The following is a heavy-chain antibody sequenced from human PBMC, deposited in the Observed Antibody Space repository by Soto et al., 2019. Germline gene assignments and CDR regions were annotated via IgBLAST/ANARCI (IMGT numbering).Heavy chain of an antibody. CDR3: ARYFLYYADNWFDP. V-gene: IGHV1-3*01. J-gene: IGHJ5*02. Sequence: ASVKVSCKASGYTFTSYAMHWVRQAPGQRLEWMGWINAGNGNTKYSQKFQGRVTITRDTSASTAYMELSSLRSEDTAVYYCARYFLYYADNWFDPWGQGTLVTVSS. D-gene: IGHD2-8*01. CDR2: INAGNGNT. CDR1: GYTFTSYA.